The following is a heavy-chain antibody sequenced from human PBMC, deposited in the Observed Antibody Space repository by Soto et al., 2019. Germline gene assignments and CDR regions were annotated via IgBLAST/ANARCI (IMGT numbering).Heavy chain of an antibody. V-gene: IGHV4-39*01. D-gene: IGHD2-21*02. Sequence: PSETLSLTCTVSGGSISSSSNYWGWIRQPPGKGLEWIGSIFYSGGTYNNPSLKSRVTISVDTSKNQFSLKLSSVTAADAAVYYCARGKHIVVVTTNWFDPWGQGTLVTVSS. CDR3: ARGKHIVVVTTNWFDP. J-gene: IGHJ5*02. CDR2: IFYSGGT. CDR1: GGSISSSSNY.